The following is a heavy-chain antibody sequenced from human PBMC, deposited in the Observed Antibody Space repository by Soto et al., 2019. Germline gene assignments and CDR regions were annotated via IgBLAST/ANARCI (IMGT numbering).Heavy chain of an antibody. D-gene: IGHD1-26*01. CDR3: VRGGATIFDY. CDR2: ISSSSSTI. CDR1: GFIFTSYS. V-gene: IGHV3-48*02. Sequence: GGSLRLSCAASGFIFTSYSMNWVRQAPGKGLEWVSYISSSSSTIYYADSMKGRFTISRDHAKNSLYLQVNSLRDEDTAVYYCVRGGATIFDYWGRGTLVTVSS. J-gene: IGHJ4*02.